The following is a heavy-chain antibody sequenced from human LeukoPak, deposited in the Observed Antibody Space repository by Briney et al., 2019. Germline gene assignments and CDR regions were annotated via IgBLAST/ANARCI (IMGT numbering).Heavy chain of an antibody. CDR1: GFIFSSYW. CDR2: INSDGSST. Sequence: GGSLRLSCAASGFIFSSYWMHWVRQAPGKGLVWVSRINSDGSSTSYADSVKGRFTISRDNAKNTLYLQMNSLRAEDTAVYYCARGSRFGVVERDAFDIWGQGTMVTVSS. CDR3: ARGSRFGVVERDAFDI. V-gene: IGHV3-74*01. J-gene: IGHJ3*02. D-gene: IGHD3-3*01.